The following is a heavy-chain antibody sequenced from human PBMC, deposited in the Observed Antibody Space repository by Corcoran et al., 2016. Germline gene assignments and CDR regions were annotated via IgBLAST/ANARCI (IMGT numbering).Heavy chain of an antibody. CDR3: ADYYYDSSGAYYYGMDV. J-gene: IGHJ6*02. CDR1: GGTFSSYA. D-gene: IGHD3-22*01. Sequence: QVQLVQSGAEVKKPGSSVKVSCKASGGTFSSYAISWVRQAPGQGLEWMGGIIPIFGTANYAQKFQGRVTITADKSTSTAYMELSSLRSEDTAVYYCADYYYDSSGAYYYGMDVWGQGTTVTVSS. CDR2: IIPIFGTA. V-gene: IGHV1-69*06.